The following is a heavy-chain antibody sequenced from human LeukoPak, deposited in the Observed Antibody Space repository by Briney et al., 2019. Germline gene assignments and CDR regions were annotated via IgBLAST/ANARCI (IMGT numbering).Heavy chain of an antibody. Sequence: GRALRLSCAASGFTFSNYGMNWVRQAPGKGLEWVAVIWYDGSKKYYADSVKGRFTISRDNSKNTVYLQMNSLRAADTAMYYCVKDHSAEYHDDYEYWGQGTLVTVSS. CDR1: GFTFSNYG. CDR3: VKDHSAEYHDDYEY. V-gene: IGHV3-33*06. J-gene: IGHJ4*02. CDR2: IWYDGSKK. D-gene: IGHD4-17*01.